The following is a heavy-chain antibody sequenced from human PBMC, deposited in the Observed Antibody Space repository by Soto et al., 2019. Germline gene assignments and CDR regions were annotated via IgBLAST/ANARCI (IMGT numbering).Heavy chain of an antibody. D-gene: IGHD6-13*01. CDR3: ARDRAAGGY. J-gene: IGHJ4*02. V-gene: IGHV3-48*03. CDR2: ISSGGDTI. CDR1: GFSFSNYE. Sequence: PGGSLRLSCAASGFSFSNYEMNWVRQAPGKGLEWVAYISSGGDTIHYADSVRGRFTVSRDNARNSLSLQMNTLRVEDTALYYCARDRAAGGYWGQGTLVPSPQ.